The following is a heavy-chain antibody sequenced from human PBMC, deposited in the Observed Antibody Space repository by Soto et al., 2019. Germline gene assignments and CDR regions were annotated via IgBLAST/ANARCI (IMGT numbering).Heavy chain of an antibody. CDR3: ARGYSGYDYFDF. Sequence: SETLSLTCSVSGGSVSDKTYYWSWIRQHPGKGLEWIGYIYYSGSTYYNPSLKSRVTISVDTSKNQFSLKLSSVTAADTAVYYCARGYSGYDYFDFWGQGTLVTVSS. J-gene: IGHJ4*02. CDR1: GGSVSDKTYY. V-gene: IGHV4-31*03. D-gene: IGHD5-12*01. CDR2: IYYSGST.